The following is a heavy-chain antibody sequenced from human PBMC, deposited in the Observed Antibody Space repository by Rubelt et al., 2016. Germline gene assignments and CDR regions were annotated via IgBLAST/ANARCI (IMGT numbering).Heavy chain of an antibody. CDR1: GGSFSGYY. J-gene: IGHJ6*02. CDR3: ARGQAARRYYYGMDV. Sequence: QLQQWGAGLLKPSETLSLTCAVYGGSFSGYYWSWIRQPPGKGLEWIGEINHSGSPNYNPSLKSRVTISVDTSKNQFSLKLSSVTAADTAVYYCARGQAARRYYYGMDVWGQGTTVTVSS. D-gene: IGHD6-6*01. CDR2: INHSGSP. V-gene: IGHV4-34*01.